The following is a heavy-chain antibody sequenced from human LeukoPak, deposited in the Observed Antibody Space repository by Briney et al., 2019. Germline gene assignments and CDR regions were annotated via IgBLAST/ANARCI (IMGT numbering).Heavy chain of an antibody. J-gene: IGHJ4*02. V-gene: IGHV3-11*04. CDR1: GFTFSDYY. CDR2: ISSSGTTI. Sequence: GGSLRLSCAASGFTFSDYYMSWIRQAPGKGLEWLSYISSSGTTIYYADSVKGRFTISRDNAKNSLYLQMNSLRAEDTAVYYCARETRVRWTDYWGQGTLVTVSS. D-gene: IGHD5-24*01. CDR3: ARETRVRWTDY.